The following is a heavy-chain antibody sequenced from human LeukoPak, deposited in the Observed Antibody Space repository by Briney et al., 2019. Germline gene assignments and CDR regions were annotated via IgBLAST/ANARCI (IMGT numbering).Heavy chain of an antibody. CDR3: ARITYYDFWSGYYTLNDAFDI. CDR2: IYYSGST. V-gene: IGHV4-39*01. Sequence: SETPSLTCTVSGGSISSSSYYWGWIRQPPGKGLEWIGSIYYSGSTYYNPSLKSRVTISVDTSKNQFSLKLSSVTAADTAVYYCARITYYDFWSGYYTLNDAFDIWGQGTMVTVSS. J-gene: IGHJ3*02. CDR1: GGSISSSSYY. D-gene: IGHD3-3*01.